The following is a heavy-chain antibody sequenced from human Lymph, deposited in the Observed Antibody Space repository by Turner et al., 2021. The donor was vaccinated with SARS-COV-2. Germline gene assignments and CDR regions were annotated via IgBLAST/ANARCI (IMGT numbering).Heavy chain of an antibody. CDR2: ISSEGVST. V-gene: IGHV3-64*01. D-gene: IGHD3-3*01. CDR3: ARDWRAGNY. CDR1: GFTFSSYA. Sequence: EVQLVESGGGLVQPGGSLRLSCAASGFTFSSYAVHWVRQAPGKGLEYVSAISSEGVSTYYANSVKGRFTISRDNSKNTLYLQMGSLRAEDMAVYYCARDWRAGNYWGQGTLVTVSS. J-gene: IGHJ4*02.